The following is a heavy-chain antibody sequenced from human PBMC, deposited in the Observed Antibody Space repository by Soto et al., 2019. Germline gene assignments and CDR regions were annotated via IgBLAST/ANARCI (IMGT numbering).Heavy chain of an antibody. CDR3: ARDRLPVALPRYSGSGGPPKRGRFDY. Sequence: QVQLVESGGGVVQPGRSLRLSCAASGFTFSSYAMHWVRQAPGKGLGWVAVISYDGSNKYYADSVKGRFTISRDNCKNPLYLRMNRLGAEDTAVYSCARDRLPVALPRYSGSGGPPKRGRFDYWGQGTLVAVSS. V-gene: IGHV3-30-3*01. D-gene: IGHD1-26*01. CDR1: GFTFSSYA. J-gene: IGHJ4*02. CDR2: ISYDGSNK.